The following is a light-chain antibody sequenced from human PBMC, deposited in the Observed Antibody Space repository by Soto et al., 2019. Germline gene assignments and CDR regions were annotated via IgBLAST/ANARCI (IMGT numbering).Light chain of an antibody. J-gene: IGKJ5*01. CDR1: QSVSGD. CDR3: LQDYNLPLT. CDR2: GPY. V-gene: IGKV3D-15*02. Sequence: EILMMRPPATLCLSPGERATGSCRAMQSVSGDLAWYQHKPGQAPRLLIYGPYTRATGIPARFSGSGRGSGTDFNLTISSLQTEDFAVYYCLQDYNLPLTFGPGTRLEIK.